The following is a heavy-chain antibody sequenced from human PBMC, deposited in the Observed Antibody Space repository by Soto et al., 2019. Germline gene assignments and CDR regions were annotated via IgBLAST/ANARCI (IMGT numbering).Heavy chain of an antibody. CDR3: AGDGIGGAAA. V-gene: IGHV3-30-3*01. D-gene: IGHD3-16*01. Sequence: QVQLVESGGGVVQPGRSLRLSCAASGFTFSSYAMHWVRQAPGKGLEWVAGISYDGSNKYYADSVKGRFTISRDNSKNTLYLQMNSLRAEDTAVYYWAGDGIGGAAAWGQGTLVTVSS. J-gene: IGHJ5*02. CDR2: ISYDGSNK. CDR1: GFTFSSYA.